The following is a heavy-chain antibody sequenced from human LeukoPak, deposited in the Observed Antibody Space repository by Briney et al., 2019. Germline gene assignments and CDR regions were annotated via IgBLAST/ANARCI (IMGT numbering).Heavy chain of an antibody. V-gene: IGHV3-30*04. CDR1: GFTFSSYA. CDR3: ARRGPHDAFDI. CDR2: ISYDGSNK. Sequence: GGSLRLSCAASGFTFSSYAMHWVRQAPGKGLEWVAVISYDGSNKYYADSVKGRFTISRDNSKNTLYLQMNSLRAEDTAVCYCARRGPHDAFDIWGQGTMVTVSS. J-gene: IGHJ3*02.